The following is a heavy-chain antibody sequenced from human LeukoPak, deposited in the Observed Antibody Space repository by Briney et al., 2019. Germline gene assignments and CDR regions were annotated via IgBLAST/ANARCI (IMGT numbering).Heavy chain of an antibody. CDR3: ARDLPAAVD. V-gene: IGHV3-21*01. D-gene: IGHD2-2*01. CDR1: GFSFSSYS. J-gene: IGHJ4*02. Sequence: KAGGSLRLSCAASGFSFSSYSMSWVRQAPGKGLKWVSFISRSSSDIYHADSVKGRFTISRDNAKNSLYLQMNSLRAEDTAVYYCARDLPAAVDWGQGTLVTVSS. CDR2: ISRSSSDI.